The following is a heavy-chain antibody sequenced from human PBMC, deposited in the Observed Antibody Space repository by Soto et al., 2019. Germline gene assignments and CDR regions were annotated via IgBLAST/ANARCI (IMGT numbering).Heavy chain of an antibody. Sequence: ASVKVSCKASGYAFTSYAMNWVRQAPGQRLEWMGWINAGNGNTKYSQKFQGRVTITRDTSTSTVYMELSSLRSEDTAVYYCARWDYDILTGYSYYGMDVWGQGTTVTVSS. CDR1: GYAFTSYA. CDR2: INAGNGNT. CDR3: ARWDYDILTGYSYYGMDV. V-gene: IGHV1-3*01. J-gene: IGHJ6*02. D-gene: IGHD3-9*01.